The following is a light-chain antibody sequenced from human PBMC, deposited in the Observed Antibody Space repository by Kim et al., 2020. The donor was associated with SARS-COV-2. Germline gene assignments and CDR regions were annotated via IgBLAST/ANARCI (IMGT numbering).Light chain of an antibody. J-gene: IGLJ1*01. Sequence: GQSVTIACTGTSRYVGFYNYVSWYQHHPGKAPQRLIYEVSQRPSGVPDRFSGSKSGNTASLTVSGLQAEDEADYYCSSYAGTNFFVFGTGTKVTVL. CDR2: EVS. CDR3: SSYAGTNFFV. CDR1: SRYVGFYNY. V-gene: IGLV2-8*01.